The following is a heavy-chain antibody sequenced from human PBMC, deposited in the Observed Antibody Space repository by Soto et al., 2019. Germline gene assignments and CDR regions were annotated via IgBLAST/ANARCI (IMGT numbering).Heavy chain of an antibody. CDR1: GFTFGDYA. CDR3: TRERTIFGVVYFDY. CDR2: IRSKAYGGTT. Sequence: PGGSLRLSCTASGFTFGDYAMSWFRQAPGKGLEWVGFIRSKAYGGTTEYTASVKGRFTISRDDSKSIAYLQMNSLKTEDTAVYYCTRERTIFGVVYFDYWGQGTLVTVSS. D-gene: IGHD3-3*01. V-gene: IGHV3-49*01. J-gene: IGHJ4*02.